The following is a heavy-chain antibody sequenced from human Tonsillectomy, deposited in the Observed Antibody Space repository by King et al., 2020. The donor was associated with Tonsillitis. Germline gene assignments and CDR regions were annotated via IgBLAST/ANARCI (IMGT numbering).Heavy chain of an antibody. D-gene: IGHD6-19*01. CDR2: ISGSGGST. Sequence: VQLVESGGDLVRPGGSLRLSCAASGFTFSSYAMSWVRQAPGEGLEWVSTISGSGGSTFYADSVKGRFTISRDNSKITLYLQMNSLRAEDTAVYYCAKGAPGIAVAGSGAFDYWGQGTLVTVSS. CDR3: AKGAPGIAVAGSGAFDY. CDR1: GFTFSSYA. V-gene: IGHV3-23*04. J-gene: IGHJ4*02.